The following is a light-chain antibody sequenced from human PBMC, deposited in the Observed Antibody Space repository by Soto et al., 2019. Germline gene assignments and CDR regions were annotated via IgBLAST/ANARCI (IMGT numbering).Light chain of an antibody. CDR3: QHYGSPGS. V-gene: IGKV3-20*01. Sequence: EIVLTQSPGTLSLSPGERVALSCRASQTLSGKNLAWYQQKLGQAPRLLIYGASSRATGIPDRFSGSVSGTDFTLTISRLEPEDFAVYYCQHYGSPGSFGGGTKVDIK. CDR2: GAS. CDR1: QTLSGKN. J-gene: IGKJ4*01.